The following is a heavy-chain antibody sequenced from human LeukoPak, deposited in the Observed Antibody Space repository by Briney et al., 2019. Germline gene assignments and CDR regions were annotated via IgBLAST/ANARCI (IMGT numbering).Heavy chain of an antibody. CDR1: GFTFFTHP. CDR3: AKDSEDIVVVPAAMWDYDYGMDV. V-gene: IGHV3-23*01. D-gene: IGHD2-2*01. CDR2: ISISGSTM. J-gene: IGHJ6*02. Sequence: GGSLRLSCAASGFTFFTHPMNWVRQAPGKGLEWVSYISISGSTMYYADSVKGRFTISRDNSKNTLYLQMHSLRAEDTAVYYCAKDSEDIVVVPAAMWDYDYGMDVWGQGTTVTVSS.